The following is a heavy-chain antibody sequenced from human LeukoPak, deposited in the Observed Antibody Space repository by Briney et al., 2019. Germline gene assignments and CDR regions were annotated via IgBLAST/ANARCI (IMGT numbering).Heavy chain of an antibody. CDR1: GGSISSYY. D-gene: IGHD3-10*01. V-gene: IGHV4-59*01. J-gene: IGHJ3*02. CDR3: ARAPLDYYGSGSYAFDI. Sequence: PSETLSLTCTVSGGSISSYYWSWIRQPPGKGLEWIGYIYYSGSTNYNPPLKSRVTISVDTSKNQFSLKLSSVTAADTAVYYCARAPLDYYGSGSYAFDIWGQGTMVTVSS. CDR2: IYYSGST.